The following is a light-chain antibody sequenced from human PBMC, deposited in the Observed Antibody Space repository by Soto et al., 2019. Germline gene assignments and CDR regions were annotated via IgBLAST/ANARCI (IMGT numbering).Light chain of an antibody. CDR2: RAS. CDR3: QQYGSSPIT. Sequence: ESVVTQSPGTLSLSPGERATLSCRASQSVSRSYLAWYQQKPGKAPRLLIYRASSRATGIPDRFSGSGSGTDFTLTISRLAPEDFALYYCQQYGSSPITFGQGTRLEIK. J-gene: IGKJ5*01. V-gene: IGKV3-20*01. CDR1: QSVSRSY.